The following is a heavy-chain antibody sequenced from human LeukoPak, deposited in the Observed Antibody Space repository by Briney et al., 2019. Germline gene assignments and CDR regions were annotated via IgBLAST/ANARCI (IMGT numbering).Heavy chain of an antibody. CDR2: IKQDGSEK. D-gene: IGHD3-22*01. J-gene: IGHJ4*02. V-gene: IGHV3-7*01. CDR3: ARDYYDSSGPEGY. CDR1: GFTFSSYW. Sequence: GGSLRLSCAASGFTFSSYWMNWVRQAPGKGLEWVANIKQDGSEKYYVDSVKGRFTISRDNAKNSLYLQMNSLRAEDTAVYYCARDYYDSSGPEGYWGQGTLVTVSS.